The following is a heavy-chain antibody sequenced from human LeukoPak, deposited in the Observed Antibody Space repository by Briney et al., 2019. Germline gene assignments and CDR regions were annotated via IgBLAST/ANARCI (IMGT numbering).Heavy chain of an antibody. D-gene: IGHD6-19*01. Sequence: SLKPSSKASGGTLTSFATSWVPQAPGQRLEWMGGIIPIFGTANYAQKFQGRVTITTDESTSTAYMELSSLRSEDTAVYYCARGRQWLADYWGQGTLVTVSS. V-gene: IGHV1-69*05. CDR1: GGTLTSFA. CDR2: IIPIFGTA. CDR3: ARGRQWLADY. J-gene: IGHJ4*02.